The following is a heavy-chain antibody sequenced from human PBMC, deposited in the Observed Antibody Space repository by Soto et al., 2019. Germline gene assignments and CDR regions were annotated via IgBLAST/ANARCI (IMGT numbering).Heavy chain of an antibody. CDR1: GYTFTGYY. J-gene: IGHJ5*02. V-gene: IGHV1-2*02. CDR3: AREGVSKMGWFDP. CDR2: INPNSGAK. D-gene: IGHD3-10*01. Sequence: QVQLVQSWAEVKKPGASVKVYCKASGYTFTGYYMHWVRQAPGQGLEWMEWINPNSGAKNYAQKFQGRDNMTRDTSMSTAYMELSRLRSDDTDVYYCAREGVSKMGWFDPWGQGTLVTVSS.